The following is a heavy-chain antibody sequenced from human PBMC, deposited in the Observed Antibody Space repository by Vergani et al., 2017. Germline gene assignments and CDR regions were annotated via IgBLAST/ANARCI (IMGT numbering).Heavy chain of an antibody. Sequence: EVQLVESGGGLVQPGGSLRLSCAASGFTVSSNYMSWVRQAPGKGLEWVSVIYSGGSTYYADSVKGRFTISRDNSKNTLYLQMNSLRAEETAVYYCARRTSNLGGTFSGYYGMDVWGQGTTVTVSS. CDR1: GFTVSSNY. CDR3: ARRTSNLGGTFSGYYGMDV. D-gene: IGHD2/OR15-2a*01. V-gene: IGHV3-66*02. CDR2: IYSGGST. J-gene: IGHJ6*02.